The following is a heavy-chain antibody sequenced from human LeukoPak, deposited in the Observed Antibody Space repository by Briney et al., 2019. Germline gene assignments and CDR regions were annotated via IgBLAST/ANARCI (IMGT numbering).Heavy chain of an antibody. CDR2: ISDDGGNK. CDR3: ARDRTGNYDAFDV. CDR1: GFAFSTYT. J-gene: IGHJ3*01. Sequence: GGSLRLSCAASGFAFSTYTIHWVRQTPGKGLEWVAVISDDGGNKYFAESVKGRFTISRDNPKNTLYLQMNSLGAEDTALYYCARDRTGNYDAFDVWGQGTTVTVS. D-gene: IGHD1-7*01. V-gene: IGHV3-30-3*01.